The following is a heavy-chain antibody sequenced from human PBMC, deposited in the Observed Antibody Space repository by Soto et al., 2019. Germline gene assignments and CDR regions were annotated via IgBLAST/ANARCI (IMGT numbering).Heavy chain of an antibody. J-gene: IGHJ4*02. D-gene: IGHD2-21*02. V-gene: IGHV3-7*04. Sequence: VQLVESGGALVQPGGSLRLSCAASGFTFSTYWMSWVRQAPGKGLGWVANIKQDVSKKHYVDSVKGQFRRSRDNAKNSLYLQMNSLSGADTAVYYCARGAYCGGDCYHHFDFWGQGTLVTVSS. CDR1: GFTFSTYW. CDR3: ARGAYCGGDCYHHFDF. CDR2: IKQDVSKK.